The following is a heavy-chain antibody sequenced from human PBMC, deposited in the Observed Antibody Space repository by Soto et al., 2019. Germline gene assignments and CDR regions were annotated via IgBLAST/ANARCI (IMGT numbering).Heavy chain of an antibody. V-gene: IGHV1-2*02. CDR1: GYTFTCYY. CDR3: AGHLDYYDSSGHYNWFDP. D-gene: IGHD3-22*01. J-gene: IGHJ5*02. CDR2: INPNSGGT. Sequence: VASVKVSCKASGYTFTCYYMHWVRQAPGQGREWMGWINPNSGGTNYAQKFQGRVTMTRDTSISTAYMELNSLRAEDTAVYYCAGHLDYYDSSGHYNWFDPWGQGTLVTVSS.